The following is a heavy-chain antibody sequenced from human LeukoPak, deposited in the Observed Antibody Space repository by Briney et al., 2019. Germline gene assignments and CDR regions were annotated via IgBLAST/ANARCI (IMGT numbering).Heavy chain of an antibody. Sequence: GGSLRLSCAASGFTFSSYWMHWVRQAPGKGLVWVSRVSSDGRSTSSADSVKGRFTISRDNSKNTLYLQMNSLRAEDTAVYYCAKDRYSGYDYWGQGTLVTVSS. D-gene: IGHD5-12*01. CDR1: GFTFSSYW. V-gene: IGHV3-74*01. J-gene: IGHJ4*02. CDR3: AKDRYSGYDY. CDR2: VSSDGRST.